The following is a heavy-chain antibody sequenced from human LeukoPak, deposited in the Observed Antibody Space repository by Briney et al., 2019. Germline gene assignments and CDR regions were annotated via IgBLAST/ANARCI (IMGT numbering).Heavy chain of an antibody. CDR3: ARADSSGADVDY. V-gene: IGHV4-61*01. CDR1: GGSVSSGSYY. CDR2: IYYSGNT. Sequence: SETLSLTCTVSGGSVSSGSYYWSWLRQPPGKGLEWIGYIYYSGNTNYSPSLKSRVTISVDTSKNQFSLKLSSVTAADTAVYYCARADSSGADVDYWGQGTLVTVSS. D-gene: IGHD3-22*01. J-gene: IGHJ4*02.